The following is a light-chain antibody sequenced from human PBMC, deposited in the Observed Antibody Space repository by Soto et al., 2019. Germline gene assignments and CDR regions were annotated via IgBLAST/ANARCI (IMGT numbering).Light chain of an antibody. Sequence: EIVMTQSPATLSVSPGEGATLSCRASQSLSSNLAWYQQKPGQTPRLLIYGASTRATGIPARFSGSGSGTEFTLTFSSLQSEDFAVFYCQQYNIWPSYTFGQGTKLEI. CDR1: QSLSSN. CDR2: GAS. V-gene: IGKV3-15*01. J-gene: IGKJ2*01. CDR3: QQYNIWPSYT.